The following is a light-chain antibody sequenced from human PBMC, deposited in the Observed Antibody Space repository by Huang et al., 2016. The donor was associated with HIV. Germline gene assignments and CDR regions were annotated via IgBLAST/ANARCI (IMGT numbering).Light chain of an antibody. CDR2: GAT. Sequence: EIVMTQSPATLSVSPGERATLSCRAGQSVSSNLAWYQQKPGQSPRPLIYGATTRASGAPARFSGSGSGTEFTLTISSLQSEDFAVYYCQQYNNWPRTFGQGTKVDIK. CDR1: QSVSSN. J-gene: IGKJ1*01. CDR3: QQYNNWPRT. V-gene: IGKV3-15*01.